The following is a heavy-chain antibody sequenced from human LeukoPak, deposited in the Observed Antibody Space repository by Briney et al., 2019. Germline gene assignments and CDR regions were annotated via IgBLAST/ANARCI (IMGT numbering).Heavy chain of an antibody. V-gene: IGHV4-59*12. CDR3: ARRLLGRSGYPYRPFDY. Sequence: SETLSLTCTVSGGSISSYYWSWIRQPPGKGLEWIGYIYYSGSTNYNPSLKSRVTISVDTSKNQFSLKLSSVTAADTAVYYCARRLLGRSGYPYRPFDYWGQGTLVTVSS. CDR2: IYYSGST. CDR1: GGSISSYY. D-gene: IGHD3-3*01. J-gene: IGHJ4*02.